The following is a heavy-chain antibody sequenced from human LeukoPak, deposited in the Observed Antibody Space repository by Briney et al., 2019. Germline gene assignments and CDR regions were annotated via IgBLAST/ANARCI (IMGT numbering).Heavy chain of an antibody. V-gene: IGHV3-23*01. D-gene: IGHD4-17*01. Sequence: GGSLRLSCTASGFTFSAYAMMWVRQAPGKGPEWVSAIRGGGGSAFYADSVKGRFTISRDNSKYTLFLQMNSLRAEDTAVYYCARDPNGDYVGAFDMWGPGTMVTVSS. CDR2: IRGGGGSA. CDR1: GFTFSAYA. J-gene: IGHJ3*02. CDR3: ARDPNGDYVGAFDM.